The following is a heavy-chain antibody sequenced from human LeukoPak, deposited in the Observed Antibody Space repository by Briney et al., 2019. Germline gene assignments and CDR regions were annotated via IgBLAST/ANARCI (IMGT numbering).Heavy chain of an antibody. CDR2: INSDGSST. J-gene: IGHJ4*02. Sequence: GGSLRLSCAASGFTFSSYWTHWVRQVPGKGLVWVSRINSDGSSTSYADSVKGRFTISRDNAKNTLYLQMNSLRAEDTAVYYCARVVGDGATYGPFDYWGQGTLVTVSS. CDR1: GFTFSSYW. V-gene: IGHV3-74*01. D-gene: IGHD5-12*01. CDR3: ARVVGDGATYGPFDY.